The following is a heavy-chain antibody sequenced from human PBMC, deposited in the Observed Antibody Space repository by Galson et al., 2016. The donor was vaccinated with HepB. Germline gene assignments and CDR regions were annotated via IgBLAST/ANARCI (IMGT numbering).Heavy chain of an antibody. Sequence: SETLSLTCAVNGGSFTTYYWTWIRQPPGKGLEWIGDINHRGNFNYAPSLKSRLTISIDTSKMQFSLRLSSVTAADTAVYSCARHMGRGVIYGMDVWGQGTTVTVSS. D-gene: IGHD3-10*01. J-gene: IGHJ6*02. CDR2: INHRGNF. CDR1: GGSFTTYY. V-gene: IGHV4-34*01. CDR3: ARHMGRGVIYGMDV.